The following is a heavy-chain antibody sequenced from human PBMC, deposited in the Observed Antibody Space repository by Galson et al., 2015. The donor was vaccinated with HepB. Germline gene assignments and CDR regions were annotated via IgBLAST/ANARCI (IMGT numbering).Heavy chain of an antibody. Sequence: TCTVSGVSINSGGYHWNWIRQHPGIGLEWLGYRSSTRSNSNPSLRGRLTISLDTSKNQFSLKLSSVTAADTAVYYCALSPTYGSGNFGWFAPWGQGSLVTVSS. J-gene: IGHJ5*02. D-gene: IGHD3-10*01. CDR3: ALSPTYGSGNFGWFAP. CDR1: GVSINSGGYH. CDR2: RSSTRS. V-gene: IGHV4-31*03.